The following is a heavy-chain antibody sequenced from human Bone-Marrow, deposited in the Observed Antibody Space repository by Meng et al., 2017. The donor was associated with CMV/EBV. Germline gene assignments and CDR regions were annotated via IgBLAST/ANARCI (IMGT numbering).Heavy chain of an antibody. J-gene: IGHJ5*02. D-gene: IGHD2-21*01. CDR3: VKDHCGGDCYNSGWFDP. CDR1: GFTFSTYG. V-gene: IGHV3-33*06. Sequence: GESLKISCAASGFTFSTYGMHWVRQTPGKGLEWLTVIWYDGSNTYYADSVKGRFIISRDNSRNTLYLQMNSLRVEDTAVYYCVKDHCGGDCYNSGWFDPWGQGTLVTVSS. CDR2: IWYDGSNT.